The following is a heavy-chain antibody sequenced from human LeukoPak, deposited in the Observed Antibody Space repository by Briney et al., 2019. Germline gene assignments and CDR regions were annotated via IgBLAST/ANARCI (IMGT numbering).Heavy chain of an antibody. CDR3: ARSSLYGSGTYYDY. CDR1: GYTFTGYY. V-gene: IGHV1-18*04. Sequence: ASVKVSCKASGYTFTGYYMHWVRQAPGQGLEWMGWISAYNGNTNYAQNFQGRVTMTTDTPTSTADMELRSLRSDDTAVYYCARSSLYGSGTYYDYWGQGTLVTVSS. CDR2: ISAYNGNT. D-gene: IGHD3-10*01. J-gene: IGHJ4*02.